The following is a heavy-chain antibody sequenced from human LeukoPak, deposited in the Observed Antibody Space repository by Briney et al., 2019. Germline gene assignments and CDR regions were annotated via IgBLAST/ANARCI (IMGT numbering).Heavy chain of an antibody. CDR1: GGSISSYY. Sequence: SETLSLTCTVSGGSISSYYWSWIRQPPGKGLEWIGYIYYSGSTNYNPSLKSRVTISVDTSKNQFSLKLGSVTAADTAVYYCARARYSYGLHFDYWGQGTLVTVSS. CDR2: IYYSGST. V-gene: IGHV4-59*01. D-gene: IGHD5-18*01. CDR3: ARARYSYGLHFDY. J-gene: IGHJ4*02.